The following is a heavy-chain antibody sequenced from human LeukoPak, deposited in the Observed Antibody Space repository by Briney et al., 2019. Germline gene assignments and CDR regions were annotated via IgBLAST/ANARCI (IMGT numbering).Heavy chain of an antibody. CDR1: GDSVSNLF. CDR2: IYYSGST. V-gene: IGHV4-59*08. D-gene: IGHD3-3*01. J-gene: IGHJ4*02. Sequence: PSETLSLTCTVSGDSVSNLFWSWIRQPPGKGLEWIGYIYYSGSTNYNPSLKSRVTISVDTSKNQFSLKLSSVTAADTAVYYCARARYYDFWSGHRYYFDYWGQGTLVTVSS. CDR3: ARARYYDFWSGHRYYFDY.